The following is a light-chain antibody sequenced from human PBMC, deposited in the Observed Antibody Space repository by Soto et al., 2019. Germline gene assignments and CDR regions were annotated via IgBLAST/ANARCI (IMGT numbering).Light chain of an antibody. CDR1: GRDVGAYNY. J-gene: IGLJ2*01. CDR2: DVS. Sequence: QSALTQPASVSGSPGQSITISCTGTGRDVGAYNYVSWYQQHAGKAPKLMIYDVSNRPSGVSNRFSGSKSGNTASLTISGLQAEDEADYYCSSYTTSSHVVFGGGTKVTVL. V-gene: IGLV2-14*01. CDR3: SSYTTSSHVV.